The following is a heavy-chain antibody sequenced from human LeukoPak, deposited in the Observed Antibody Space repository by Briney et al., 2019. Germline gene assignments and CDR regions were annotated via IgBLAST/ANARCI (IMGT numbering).Heavy chain of an antibody. J-gene: IGHJ6*03. CDR1: GFTFSSYS. CDR2: ISSSSNYI. CDR3: ARSKPWGYCSGGSCYPTYYYYYYMDV. D-gene: IGHD2-15*01. Sequence: GGSLRLSCAASGFTFSSYSMNWVRQAPGRGLEWVSSISSSSNYIYYVDSVKGRFTISRDNAKNSLFLQMNSLRAENTAVYFCARSKPWGYCSGGSCYPTYYYYYYMDVWGKGTTVTVSS. V-gene: IGHV3-21*01.